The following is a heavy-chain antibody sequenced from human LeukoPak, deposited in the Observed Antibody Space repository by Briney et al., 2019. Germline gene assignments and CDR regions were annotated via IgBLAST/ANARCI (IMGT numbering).Heavy chain of an antibody. J-gene: IGHJ6*02. CDR2: ISGGSGST. D-gene: IGHD6-6*01. V-gene: IGHV3-23*01. CDR1: GFAFSTYA. CDR3: AREKQLGQYYYYYYGMDV. Sequence: GGSLRLSCAASGFAFSTYAMSWVRQAPGKGLEWVSGISGGSGSTYYGDSVKGRFTISRDNSKNTLYLQMNSLRAEDTAVYYCAREKQLGQYYYYYYGMDVWGQGTTVTVSS.